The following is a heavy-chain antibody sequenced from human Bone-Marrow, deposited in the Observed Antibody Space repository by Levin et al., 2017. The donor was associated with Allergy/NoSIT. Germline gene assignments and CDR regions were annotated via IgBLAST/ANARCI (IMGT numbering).Heavy chain of an antibody. CDR1: GFTFSDYY. D-gene: IGHD3-3*01. J-gene: IGHJ4*02. CDR2: ISSGSSTI. CDR3: ARSFGVVTAPNFDC. V-gene: IGHV3-11*01. Sequence: GGSLRLSCAGSGFTFSDYYMTWIRQAPGKGLEWVSYISSGSSTIKYADSVKGRFTISRDNAKNSLSLQMNSLRAEDTALYYCARSFGVVTAPNFDCWGQGTLVTVSS.